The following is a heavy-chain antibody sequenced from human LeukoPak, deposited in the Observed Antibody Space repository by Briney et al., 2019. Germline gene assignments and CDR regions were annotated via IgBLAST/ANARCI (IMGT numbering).Heavy chain of an antibody. CDR1: GYTFTDYY. CDR3: ARVYSSSRSWGFDY. Sequence: ASVKVPCKASGYTFTDYYMHRVRQAPGQGLEWMGWINPDSGATNFAQKFQGRVTMTRDISISTAYMEVSSLRSDDTAVYYCARVYSSSRSWGFDYWGQGTLVTVSS. D-gene: IGHD6-6*01. V-gene: IGHV1-2*02. CDR2: INPDSGAT. J-gene: IGHJ4*02.